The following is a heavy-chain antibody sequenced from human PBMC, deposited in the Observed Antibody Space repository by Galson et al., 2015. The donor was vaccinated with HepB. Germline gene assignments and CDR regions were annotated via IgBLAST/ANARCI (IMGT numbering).Heavy chain of an antibody. J-gene: IGHJ5*02. Sequence: PALVKPTQTLTLTCTLSGVSVSTSGVGVGWIRQPPGKALEWLALLYWEDDKRDDPFLNSRLTITRDTPNNQVVLTMTNMDPVDTATYYCAHRGANSGYNWFHPWGQGTLVTVSS. V-gene: IGHV2-5*05. CDR3: AHRGANSGYNWFHP. CDR1: GVSVSTSGVG. D-gene: IGHD5-12*01. CDR2: LYWEDDK.